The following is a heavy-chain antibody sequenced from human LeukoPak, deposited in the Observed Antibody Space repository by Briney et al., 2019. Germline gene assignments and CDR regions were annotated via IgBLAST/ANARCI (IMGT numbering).Heavy chain of an antibody. J-gene: IGHJ4*02. CDR3: AAPKLQRSGWYPLDY. CDR1: GYTFTDYY. CDR2: INPNSGGT. Sequence: ASVKASCKASGYTFTDYYMHWVRQAPGQGLEWMGWINPNSGGTNYAQKFQGRVTMTRDTSISTAYMELSSLRSDDTAVYYCAAPKLQRSGWYPLDYWGQGTLVTVSS. D-gene: IGHD6-19*01. V-gene: IGHV1-2*02.